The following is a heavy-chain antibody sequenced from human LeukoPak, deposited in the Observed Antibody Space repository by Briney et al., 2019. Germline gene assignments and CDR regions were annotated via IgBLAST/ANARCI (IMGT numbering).Heavy chain of an antibody. J-gene: IGHJ4*02. Sequence: GASVKVSCKASGYTFTSYDINWVRQATGQGLEWMGWMNPNSGNTGYAQKFQGRVTMTRNTSISTAYMELSSLRSEDTAVYYCARGRRPSSWYYYDSSGLPVNDYWGQGTLVTVSS. CDR1: GYTFTSYD. CDR3: ARGRRPSSWYYYDSSGLPVNDY. V-gene: IGHV1-8*01. D-gene: IGHD3-22*01. CDR2: MNPNSGNT.